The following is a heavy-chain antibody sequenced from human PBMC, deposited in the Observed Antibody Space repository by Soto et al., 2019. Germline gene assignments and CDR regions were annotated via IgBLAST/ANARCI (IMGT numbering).Heavy chain of an antibody. Sequence: PSETLSLTCNVSCASLSGYYWSWIRQPPWKGLEWIGSIYATGSSDYNPSLKSRVTISVDTSKNRFSLKLSSVTAADTAVYYCARDRILPSTYGMDLWAQGTTVTVSS. D-gene: IGHD2-15*01. J-gene: IGHJ6*02. CDR2: IYATGSS. V-gene: IGHV4-4*07. CDR3: ARDRILPSTYGMDL. CDR1: CASLSGYY.